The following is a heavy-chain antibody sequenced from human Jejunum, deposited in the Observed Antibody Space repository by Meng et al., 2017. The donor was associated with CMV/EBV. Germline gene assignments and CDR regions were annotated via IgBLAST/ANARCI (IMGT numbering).Heavy chain of an antibody. CDR2: IEHDGSNK. J-gene: IGHJ4*02. Sequence: QVQLFVSGGGMVHPGGSVRLSWAPSGLSFSNYGIHWVRQAPGKGLEWVAFIEHDGSNKYYADYVKGRFTISRDNSKNKLYLQMNSLRVEDTAVYYCAKDVGYWGQGTLVTVSS. CDR1: GLSFSNYG. V-gene: IGHV3-30*02. D-gene: IGHD1-26*01. CDR3: AKDVGY.